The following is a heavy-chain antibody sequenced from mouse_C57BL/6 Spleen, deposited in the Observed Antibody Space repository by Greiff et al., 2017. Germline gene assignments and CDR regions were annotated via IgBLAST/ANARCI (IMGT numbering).Heavy chain of an antibody. V-gene: IGHV5-4*03. Sequence: EVKLMESGGGLVKPGGSLKLSCAASGFTFSSYAMSWVRQTPEKRLEWVATISDGGSYTYYPDNVKGRFTISRDNAKNNLYLQMSHLKSEDTAMYYCARRNSNYGYFDYWGQGTTLTVSS. J-gene: IGHJ2*01. CDR3: ARRNSNYGYFDY. CDR2: ISDGGSYT. CDR1: GFTFSSYA. D-gene: IGHD2-5*01.